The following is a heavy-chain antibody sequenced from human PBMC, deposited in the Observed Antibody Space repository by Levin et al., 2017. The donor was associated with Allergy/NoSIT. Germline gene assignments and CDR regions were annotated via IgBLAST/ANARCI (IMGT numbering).Heavy chain of an antibody. CDR1: GFTFSGSA. CDR2: ISYDGSLK. V-gene: IGHV3-30*18. J-gene: IGHJ4*02. D-gene: IGHD5-18*01. CDR3: AKELRQLLYYLES. Sequence: LGESLKISCAASGFTFSGSAMHWVRQAPGKGLEWVAYISYDGSLKHSADSVKGRFIISRDNSKNTLDLQMNSLRPEDTAVYYCAKELRQLLYYLESWGQGTLVTVSS.